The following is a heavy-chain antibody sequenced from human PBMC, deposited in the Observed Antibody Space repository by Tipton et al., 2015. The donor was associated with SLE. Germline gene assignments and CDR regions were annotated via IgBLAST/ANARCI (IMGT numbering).Heavy chain of an antibody. Sequence: LRLSCSVSGGSISSYYWSWIRQPAGKGLEWIGRIYSSGSTNYNPSLKSRVTMSVDTSKNQFSLKLSSVTAADTAVYYCAREATAYYDSSGYWSEDYYFDYWGQGTLVTVSS. CDR1: GGSISSYY. D-gene: IGHD3-22*01. CDR2: IYSSGST. J-gene: IGHJ4*02. V-gene: IGHV4-4*07. CDR3: AREATAYYDSSGYWSEDYYFDY.